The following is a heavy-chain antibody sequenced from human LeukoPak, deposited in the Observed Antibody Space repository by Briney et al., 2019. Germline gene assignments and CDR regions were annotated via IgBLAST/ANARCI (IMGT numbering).Heavy chain of an antibody. CDR3: ARVGNKGDFWSGYYNPSYYYYYMDV. D-gene: IGHD3-3*01. Sequence: SVKVSCKASGGTFSSYAISWVRQAPGQGLEWMGGIIPIFGTANYAQKFQGRVTITADESTSTAYMELSSLRSEDTAVYYCARVGNKGDFWSGYYNPSYYYYYMDVWGKGTTVTVSS. CDR2: IIPIFGTA. CDR1: GGTFSSYA. V-gene: IGHV1-69*13. J-gene: IGHJ6*03.